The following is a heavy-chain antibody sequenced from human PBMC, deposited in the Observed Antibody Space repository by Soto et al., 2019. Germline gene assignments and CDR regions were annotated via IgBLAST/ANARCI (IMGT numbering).Heavy chain of an antibody. V-gene: IGHV1-18*01. CDR3: ARDIDYDIDY. D-gene: IGHD4-17*01. Sequence: QVQLVQSGAAVQKPGASVKVSCKTSGYIFKNYGISWVRQAPGQGLEWLGWIYPKEDRANFAQNFQGRVTLTADTPTSTVYIELRSLRFDDSAVYFCARDIDYDIDYWGQGTLVTVSS. CDR2: IYPKEDRA. CDR1: GYIFKNYG. J-gene: IGHJ4*02.